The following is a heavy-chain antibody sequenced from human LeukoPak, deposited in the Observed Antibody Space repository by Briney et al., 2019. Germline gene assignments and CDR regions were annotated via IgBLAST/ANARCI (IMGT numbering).Heavy chain of an antibody. CDR1: GGSISSSSYY. CDR3: ARVAYTYDGRCDY. Sequence: SETLSFTCTVSGGSISSSSYYWGWIRHPPGKGLGWIGSIYYSGSTYYNPSLKSRVIISVDTSKNQFSLKLSSVTAADTAVYYCARVAYTYDGRCDYWGQGTLVTVSS. D-gene: IGHD5-18*01. CDR2: IYYSGST. V-gene: IGHV4-39*07. J-gene: IGHJ4*02.